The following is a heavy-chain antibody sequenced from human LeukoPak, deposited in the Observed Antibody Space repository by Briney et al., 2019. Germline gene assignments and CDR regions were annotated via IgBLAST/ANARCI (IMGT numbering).Heavy chain of an antibody. J-gene: IGHJ4*02. Sequence: GGSLRLSCAASGFTFSSYSTNWVRQAPGKGLEWVSSISSSSSYIYYADSVKGRFTISRDNAKNSLYLQMNSLRAEDTAVYYCARVGDSSSWYVVYWGQGTLVTVSS. D-gene: IGHD6-13*01. CDR1: GFTFSSYS. CDR2: ISSSSSYI. CDR3: ARVGDSSSWYVVY. V-gene: IGHV3-21*01.